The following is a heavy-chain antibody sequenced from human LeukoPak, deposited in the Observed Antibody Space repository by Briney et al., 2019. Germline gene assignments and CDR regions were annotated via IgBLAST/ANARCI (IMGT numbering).Heavy chain of an antibody. D-gene: IGHD2-21*02. CDR1: GGSISSSSYY. V-gene: IGHV4-39*01. CDR3: ATLVVTALYYFDY. Sequence: SETLPLTCTVSGGSISSSSYYWGWIRQPPGKGLEWIGSIYYSGSTYYNPSLKSRVTISVDTSKNQFSLKLSSVTAADTAVYYCATLVVTALYYFDYWGQGTLVTASS. CDR2: IYYSGST. J-gene: IGHJ4*02.